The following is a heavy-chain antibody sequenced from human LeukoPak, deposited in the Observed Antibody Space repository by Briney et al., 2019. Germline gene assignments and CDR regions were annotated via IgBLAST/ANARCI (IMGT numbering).Heavy chain of an antibody. D-gene: IGHD3-3*01. CDR1: GGSISSSSYY. Sequence: SETLSLTCTVSGGSISSSSYYWGWIRQPPGKGLEWIGSIYYSGSTYCNPSLKSRVTISVDTSKNQFSLKLSSVTAADTAVYYCANGITIFGVVKEADYWGQGTLVTVSS. V-gene: IGHV4-39*01. J-gene: IGHJ4*02. CDR2: IYYSGST. CDR3: ANGITIFGVVKEADY.